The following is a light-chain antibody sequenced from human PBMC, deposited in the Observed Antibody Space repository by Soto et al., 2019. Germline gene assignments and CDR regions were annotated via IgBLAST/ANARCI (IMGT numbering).Light chain of an antibody. CDR2: DAS. Sequence: DIQMTQSPSTLSQSVGDRATITCRASQSISSWLAWYQQKPGKAPKLLIYDASSLESGGPSRFSGSGSGTEFTLTISSLQPDDFAAHYCQQYNSYSLTFGQGTKVEIK. CDR1: QSISSW. J-gene: IGKJ1*01. CDR3: QQYNSYSLT. V-gene: IGKV1-5*01.